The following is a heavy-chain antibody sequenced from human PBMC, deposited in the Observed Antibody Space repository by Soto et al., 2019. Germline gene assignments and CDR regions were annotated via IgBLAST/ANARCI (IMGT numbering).Heavy chain of an antibody. D-gene: IGHD6-13*01. V-gene: IGHV3-23*01. J-gene: IGHJ4*02. CDR3: AKGEAVAGTEFDY. Sequence: EVKLLESGGGLVQPGGSLRLACAASGFTFSSYAMSWVRQAPGKGLEWVSTISSADSTYYADSVKGRFTISRDNSENTLYLQMNSLRGEDTAVYYCAKGEAVAGTEFDYWGQGTLVTVSS. CDR2: ISSADST. CDR1: GFTFSSYA.